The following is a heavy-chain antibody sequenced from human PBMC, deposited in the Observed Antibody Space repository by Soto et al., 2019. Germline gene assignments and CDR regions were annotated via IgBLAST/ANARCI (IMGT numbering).Heavy chain of an antibody. CDR3: ARGVPYYDILTGFFPHQPEYYFDY. Sequence: GASVKVSCKASGYTFTSYYMHWVRQAPGQGLEWMGIINPSGGSTSYAQKFQGRVTMTRDTSTSTVYMELSSLRSEDTAVYYCARGVPYYDILTGFFPHQPEYYFDYWGQGTLVTVSS. V-gene: IGHV1-46*03. CDR1: GYTFTSYY. CDR2: INPSGGST. D-gene: IGHD3-9*01. J-gene: IGHJ4*02.